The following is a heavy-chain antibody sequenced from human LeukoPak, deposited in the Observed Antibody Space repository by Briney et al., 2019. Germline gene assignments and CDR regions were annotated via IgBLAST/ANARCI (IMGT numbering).Heavy chain of an antibody. CDR1: GFTFSSYG. D-gene: IGHD3-10*01. J-gene: IGHJ6*04. Sequence: GGSLRLSCAASGFTFSSYGMHWVRQALGKGLEWVAVISYDGSNKYYADSVKGRFTISRDNSKNTLYLQMNSLRAEDTAVYYCAKNHYYGSGSYYYYYGMDVWGKGTTVTVSS. V-gene: IGHV3-30*18. CDR3: AKNHYYGSGSYYYYYGMDV. CDR2: ISYDGSNK.